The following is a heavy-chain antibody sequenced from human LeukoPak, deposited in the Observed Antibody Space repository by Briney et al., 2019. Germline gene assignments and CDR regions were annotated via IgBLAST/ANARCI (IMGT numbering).Heavy chain of an antibody. V-gene: IGHV3-33*01. CDR3: ARETGYCSSTSCLADYYYYGMDV. J-gene: IGHJ6*02. CDR1: GFTFSSYG. CDR2: IWYDGSNK. D-gene: IGHD2-2*01. Sequence: GGSLRLSCAASGFTFSSYGMHWVRQAPGKGLEWVAVIWYDGSNKYYADSVKGRFTISRDNSKNTLYLQMDSLRAEGTAVYYCARETGYCSSTSCLADYYYYGMDVWGQGTTVTVSS.